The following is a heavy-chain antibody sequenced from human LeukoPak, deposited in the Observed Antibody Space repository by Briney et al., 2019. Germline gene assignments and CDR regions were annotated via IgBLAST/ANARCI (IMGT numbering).Heavy chain of an antibody. CDR1: GFTFDDYA. CDR2: ISWNSGSI. J-gene: IGHJ3*02. CDR3: AKAARDAFDT. V-gene: IGHV3-9*01. Sequence: PGGSLRLSCAASGFTFDDYAMHWVRQAPGKGLEWVSGISWNSGSIGYADSVKGRFTISRDNAKNSLYLQMNSLRAEDTALYYCAKAARDAFDTWGQGTMVTVSS.